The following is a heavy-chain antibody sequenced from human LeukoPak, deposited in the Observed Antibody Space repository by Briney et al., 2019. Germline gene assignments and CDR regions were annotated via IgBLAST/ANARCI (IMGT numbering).Heavy chain of an antibody. Sequence: GGSLRLSCVASGFTFSKHWMSWVRQAPGKGLEWVANIKQDGSEKYYVDSVKGRFTISRDNAKNSLYVQMNSLRAEDTAVYYCASNHVGVPRPTTFDYWGQGTLVTVSS. CDR1: GFTFSKHW. J-gene: IGHJ4*02. CDR2: IKQDGSEK. V-gene: IGHV3-7*01. D-gene: IGHD1-26*01. CDR3: ASNHVGVPRPTTFDY.